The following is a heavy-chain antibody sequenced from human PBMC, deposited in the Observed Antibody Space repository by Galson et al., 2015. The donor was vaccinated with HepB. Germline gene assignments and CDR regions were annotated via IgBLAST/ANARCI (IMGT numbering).Heavy chain of an antibody. V-gene: IGHV3-7*01. Sequence: SLRLSCAASGFTFSSYWMSWVRQAPGKGLEWVANIKQDGSEKYYVDSVKGRFTISRDNAKNSLYLQMNSLRAEDTAVYYCARDRASGGTGPMLAWWGQGTLVTVSS. CDR2: IKQDGSEK. D-gene: IGHD3/OR15-3a*01. J-gene: IGHJ4*02. CDR3: ARDRASGGTGPMLAW. CDR1: GFTFSSYW.